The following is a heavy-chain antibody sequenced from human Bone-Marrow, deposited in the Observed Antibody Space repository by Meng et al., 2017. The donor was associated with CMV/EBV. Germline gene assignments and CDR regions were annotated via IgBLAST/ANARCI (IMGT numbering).Heavy chain of an antibody. J-gene: IGHJ4*02. D-gene: IGHD1-1*01. CDR2: IYPGDSDT. V-gene: IGHV5-51*01. Sequence: KVSCKGSGYSFSGYWIGWVRQMPGKGLEWMGIIYPGDSDTRYSPSFQGQVTISADKSISTAYLQWSSLKASDTAMYYCARRDSNWIPFDYWGQGTLVTVSS. CDR1: GYSFSGYW. CDR3: ARRDSNWIPFDY.